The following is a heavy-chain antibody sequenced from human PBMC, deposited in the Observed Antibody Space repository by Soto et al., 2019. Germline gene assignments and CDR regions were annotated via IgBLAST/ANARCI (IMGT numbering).Heavy chain of an antibody. CDR2: ISHTVST. D-gene: IGHD3-10*01. CDR1: GGSITSGNSYS. Sequence: QLQLQESGSGLVKPSQTLSLTCAVSGGSITSGNSYSWSWIRQPPGKGLEWIGSISHTVSTSYNPSLKSRLTMSVDKSKNQFSLRLSSVTAADMAVYYCARAVAPYFGTWFDPWGQGILVTVSS. CDR3: ARAVAPYFGTWFDP. J-gene: IGHJ5*02. V-gene: IGHV4-30-2*01.